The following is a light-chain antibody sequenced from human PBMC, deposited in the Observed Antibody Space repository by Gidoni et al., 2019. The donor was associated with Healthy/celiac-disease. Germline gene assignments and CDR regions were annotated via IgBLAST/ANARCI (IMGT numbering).Light chain of an antibody. CDR2: DAS. CDR3: QQRSNWQVT. Sequence: EIVLTRSPATLSLSPGERATLSCRASQSVSSYLAWYQQKPGQAPRLLIYDASNRATGIPARFSGSGSGTDFTLTISSLEPEDFAVYYCQQRSNWQVTFGPGTKVDIK. CDR1: QSVSSY. V-gene: IGKV3-11*01. J-gene: IGKJ3*01.